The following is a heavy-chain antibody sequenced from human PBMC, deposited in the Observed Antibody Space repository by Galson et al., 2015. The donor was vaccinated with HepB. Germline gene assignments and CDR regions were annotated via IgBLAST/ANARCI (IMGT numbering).Heavy chain of an antibody. V-gene: IGHV1-3*01. Sequence: SVKVSCKASGGTFSSYAISWVRQAPGQRLEWMGWINAGNGNTKYSQKFQGRVTITRDTSASTAYMELSSLRSEDTAVYYCARGYSGWYRKYFDYWGQGTLVTVSS. CDR1: GGTFSSYA. CDR2: INAGNGNT. D-gene: IGHD6-19*01. CDR3: ARGYSGWYRKYFDY. J-gene: IGHJ4*02.